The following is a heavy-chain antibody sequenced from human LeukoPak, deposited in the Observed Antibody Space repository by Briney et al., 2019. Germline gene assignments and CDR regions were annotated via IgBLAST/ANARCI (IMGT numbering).Heavy chain of an antibody. J-gene: IGHJ5*02. CDR1: GGSISSGDYY. CDR3: ARGLYDSSNWFDP. CDR2: IYYSGSA. Sequence: SETLSLTCTVSGGSISSGDYYWSWIRQPPGKGLEWIGYIYYSGSAYYNPSLKSRVTISVDTSKNQFSLKLSSVTAADTAVYYCARGLYDSSNWFDPWGQGPLVTVS. D-gene: IGHD3-22*01. V-gene: IGHV4-30-4*01.